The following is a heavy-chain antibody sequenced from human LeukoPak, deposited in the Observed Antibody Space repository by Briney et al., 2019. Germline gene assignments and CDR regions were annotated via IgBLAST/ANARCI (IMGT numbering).Heavy chain of an antibody. J-gene: IGHJ1*01. D-gene: IGHD6-19*01. CDR2: ISYDGSNK. V-gene: IGHV3-30-3*01. CDR3: ARDSGWELGGWYGNFQH. Sequence: GSLRLSCAASGFTFSSYAMHWVRQAPGKGLEWVAVISYDGSNKYYADSVKGRFTISRDNSKNTLYLQMNSLRAVDTAVYYCARDSGWELGGWYGNFQHWGQGTLVTVSS. CDR1: GFTFSSYA.